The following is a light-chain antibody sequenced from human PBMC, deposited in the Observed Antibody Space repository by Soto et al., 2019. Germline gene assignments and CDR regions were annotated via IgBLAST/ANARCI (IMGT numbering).Light chain of an antibody. V-gene: IGLV2-23*01. CDR1: SSDVGSYNF. Sequence: QSPLTQPASVSLSPGQSITISCTGTSSDVGSYNFVSWYQQHPDKAPELMIYEGIKRPSGVSTRFSGSKSGNTASLTISGLQAEDEADYYCFSYASSGTYVFGPGTKVTVL. J-gene: IGLJ1*01. CDR2: EGI. CDR3: FSYASSGTYV.